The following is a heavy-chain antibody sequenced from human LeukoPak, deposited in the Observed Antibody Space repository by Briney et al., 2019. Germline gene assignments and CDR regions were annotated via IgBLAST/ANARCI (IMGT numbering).Heavy chain of an antibody. Sequence: GASVKVSCKASGYTFTGYYMHWVRQAPGQGLEWMGWINPNSGGTNYAQKFQGRVTMTRDTSISTAYMELSRLRSDDTAVYYCARHDYGDYVGYFDYWGQRTLVTVSS. V-gene: IGHV1-2*02. J-gene: IGHJ4*02. CDR3: ARHDYGDYVGYFDY. CDR2: INPNSGGT. CDR1: GYTFTGYY. D-gene: IGHD4-17*01.